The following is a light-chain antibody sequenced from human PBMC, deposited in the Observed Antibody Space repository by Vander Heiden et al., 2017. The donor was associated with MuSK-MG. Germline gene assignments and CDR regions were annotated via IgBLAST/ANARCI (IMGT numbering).Light chain of an antibody. CDR1: QCDSSSY. CDR2: GAS. Sequence: EIVFTPAPGPRAWSPMNRATRPCMASQCDSSSYLAWYQQKPGQAPRLLIYGASSRATGVPDRFSGSGSGTDFTLTISSLEPEDLAVYYCQQYGSSPWTFGQGTKVEIK. V-gene: IGKV3-20*01. CDR3: QQYGSSPWT. J-gene: IGKJ1*01.